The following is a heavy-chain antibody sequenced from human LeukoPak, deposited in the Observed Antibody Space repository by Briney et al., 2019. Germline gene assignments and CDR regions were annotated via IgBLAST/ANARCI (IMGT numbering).Heavy chain of an antibody. CDR2: IYYSGST. CDR3: VRDGWTAYDVFEI. Sequence: PSETLSLTCTVSGVSISSYYWSWVRQPPGKGLEWIGYIYYSGSTNHNPSLKSRVTISVDTSKNQFSPKLNSVTAADTAVYYCVRDGWTAYDVFEIWGQGTMVTVSS. CDR1: GVSISSYY. J-gene: IGHJ3*02. D-gene: IGHD5-18*01. V-gene: IGHV4-59*01.